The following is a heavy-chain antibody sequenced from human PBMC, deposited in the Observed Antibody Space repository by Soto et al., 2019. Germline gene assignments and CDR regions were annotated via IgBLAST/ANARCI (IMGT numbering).Heavy chain of an antibody. D-gene: IGHD3-10*01. Sequence: SVKVSCKASGGTFSSYAISWVRQAPGHGLEWMGGIIPIFGTANYAQKFQGRVTITADKSTSTAYMELSSLRSEDTAVYYCASAKRKYYYGSGSSPFDYWGQGTLVTVSS. CDR2: IIPIFGTA. J-gene: IGHJ4*02. V-gene: IGHV1-69*06. CDR3: ASAKRKYYYGSGSSPFDY. CDR1: GGTFSSYA.